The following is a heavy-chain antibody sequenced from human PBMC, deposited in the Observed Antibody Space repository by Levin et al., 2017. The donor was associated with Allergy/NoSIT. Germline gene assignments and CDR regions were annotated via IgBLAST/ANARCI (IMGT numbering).Heavy chain of an antibody. Sequence: PSETLSLTCAVYGGSFSANYWSWIRQPPGKGLEWIGEINHGGSTNYNPSLKSRVTMSVDTSKNQIYLTVTSVTAADTAMYYCAQIGGREYYYYGADVWGQGTSVTVSS. CDR2: INHGGST. V-gene: IGHV4-34*01. J-gene: IGHJ6*02. CDR3: AQIGGREYYYYGADV. D-gene: IGHD1-26*01. CDR1: GGSFSANY.